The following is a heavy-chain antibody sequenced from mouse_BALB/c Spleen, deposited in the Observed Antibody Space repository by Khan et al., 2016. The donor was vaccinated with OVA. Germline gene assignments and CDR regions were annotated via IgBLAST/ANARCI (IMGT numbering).Heavy chain of an antibody. CDR1: GFTFSSFV. CDR2: ISSAATYT. V-gene: IGHV5-9-1*01. D-gene: IGHD2-5*01. CDR3: TNSNYGWFAY. J-gene: IGHJ3*01. Sequence: EVELVESGGGLVEPGGSLKLSCAASGFTFSSFVMFWVRQTPEKRLEWVATISSAATYTYYPDSVKGRFTISRDNAKNTLYLQMNSLRSDGTAIYYCTNSNYGWFAYWGQGTLVTVST.